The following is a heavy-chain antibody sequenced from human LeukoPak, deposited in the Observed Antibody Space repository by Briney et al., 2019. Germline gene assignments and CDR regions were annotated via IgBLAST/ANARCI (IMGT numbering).Heavy chain of an antibody. J-gene: IGHJ4*02. Sequence: PSETLSLTCTVSGGSISSSNYYWGWIRQLPGKGLEWIGSIYYSGSSYYNPSLKSRVTISVDTSKNQFSLKLSSVTAADTAVYYCARVEQQLAEYYFDYWGQGTLVTVSS. CDR1: GGSISSSNYY. CDR3: ARVEQQLAEYYFDY. V-gene: IGHV4-39*07. D-gene: IGHD6-13*01. CDR2: IYYSGSS.